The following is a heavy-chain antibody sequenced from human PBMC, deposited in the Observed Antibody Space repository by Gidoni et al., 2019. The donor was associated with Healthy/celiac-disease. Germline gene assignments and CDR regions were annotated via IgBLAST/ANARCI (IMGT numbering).Heavy chain of an antibody. D-gene: IGHD6-6*01. V-gene: IGHV3-9*01. CDR1: GFTFDDYA. CDR3: AKDRRYSSSSGAFDP. J-gene: IGHJ5*02. CDR2: ISWNSGSI. Sequence: EVQLVESGGGLVQPGRSLRLSCAASGFTFDDYAMHWVRQAPGKGLEWVSGISWNSGSIDYADSVKGRFTISRDNAKNSLYLQMNSLRAEDTALYYCAKDRRYSSSSGAFDPWGQGTLATVSS.